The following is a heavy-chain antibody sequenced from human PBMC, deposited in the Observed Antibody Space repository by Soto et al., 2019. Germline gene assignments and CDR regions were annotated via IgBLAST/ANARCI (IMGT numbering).Heavy chain of an antibody. Sequence: GGSLRLSCAASGFTFSSYGMHWVRQAPGKGLEWVAFISYDGSNKYYADSVKGRFTISRDNSKNTLYLQMNSLRAEDTAVYYCAKDLYDFWSGWYFDYWGQGTLVTVSS. D-gene: IGHD3-3*01. J-gene: IGHJ4*02. V-gene: IGHV3-30*18. CDR1: GFTFSSYG. CDR3: AKDLYDFWSGWYFDY. CDR2: ISYDGSNK.